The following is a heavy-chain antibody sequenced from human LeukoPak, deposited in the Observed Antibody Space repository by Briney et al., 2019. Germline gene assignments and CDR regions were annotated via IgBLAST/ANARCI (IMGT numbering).Heavy chain of an antibody. CDR1: GFTFSSYG. Sequence: GGSLRLSCAASGFTFSSYGMHWVRQAPGKGLEWVAFIRYDGSNKYYADSVKGRFTISRDNSKNTLYLQMNSLRAEDTAVYYCAKDPTSYYYDSSGYWPDWGQGTLVTVSS. CDR2: IRYDGSNK. CDR3: AKDPTSYYYDSSGYWPD. D-gene: IGHD3-22*01. J-gene: IGHJ4*02. V-gene: IGHV3-30*02.